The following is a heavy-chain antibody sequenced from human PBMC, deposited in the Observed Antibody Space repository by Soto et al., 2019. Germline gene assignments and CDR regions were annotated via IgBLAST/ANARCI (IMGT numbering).Heavy chain of an antibody. CDR3: ASSLEAATNWFDP. CDR2: INHSGST. J-gene: IGHJ5*02. V-gene: IGHV4-34*01. CDR1: GGSFSGYY. Sequence: SETLSLTCAVYGGSFSGYYWSWIRQPPGKGLEWIGEINHSGSTNYNPSLKSRVTISVDTSKNQFSLKLSSVTAADTAVYYCASSLEAATNWFDPWGQGTLVTVSS.